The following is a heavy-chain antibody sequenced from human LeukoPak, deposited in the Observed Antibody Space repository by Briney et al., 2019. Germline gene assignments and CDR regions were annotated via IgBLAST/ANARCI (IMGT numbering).Heavy chain of an antibody. CDR1: GGSISSSS. CDR3: ARDGHTGTMDY. Sequence: LSLTCTVSGGSISSSSYYWGWIRQPPGKGLEWVSYISSSSSTIYYADSVKGRFTISRDNAKNSLYLQMNSLRAEDTAVYYCARDGHTGTMDYWGQGTLVTVSS. D-gene: IGHD1-7*01. CDR2: ISSSSSTI. J-gene: IGHJ4*02. V-gene: IGHV3-11*04.